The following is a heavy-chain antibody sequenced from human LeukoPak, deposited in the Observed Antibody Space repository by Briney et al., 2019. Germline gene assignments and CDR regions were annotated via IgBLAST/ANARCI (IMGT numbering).Heavy chain of an antibody. CDR2: IYSGGST. D-gene: IGHD4-17*01. V-gene: IGHV3-53*01. Sequence: PGGSLRLSCAASGFTFSSNYMSWVRQAPGKGLEWVSVIYSGGSTYYADSVKSRFTISRDNSKNTLYLQMNSLRAEDTAVYYCARLPTVTSSLGYWGQGTLVTVSS. J-gene: IGHJ4*02. CDR3: ARLPTVTSSLGY. CDR1: GFTFSSNY.